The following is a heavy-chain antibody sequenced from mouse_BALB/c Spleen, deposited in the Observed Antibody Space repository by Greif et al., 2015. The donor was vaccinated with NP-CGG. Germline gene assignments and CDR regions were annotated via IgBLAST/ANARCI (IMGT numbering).Heavy chain of an antibody. V-gene: IGHV1-7*01. D-gene: IGHD2-2*01. CDR3: ARSVGYDGYFDV. CDR1: GYTFTSYW. J-gene: IGHJ1*01. CDR2: INPSTGYT. Sequence: VQLVESGAELAKPGASVKMSCKASGYTFTSYWMHWVKQRPGQGLEWIGHINPSTGYTEYNQKFKDKATLTADKSSSTAYMQLSSLTSEDSAVYYCARSVGYDGYFDVWGAGTTVTVSS.